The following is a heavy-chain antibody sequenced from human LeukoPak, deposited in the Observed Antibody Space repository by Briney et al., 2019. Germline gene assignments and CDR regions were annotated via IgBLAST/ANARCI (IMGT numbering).Heavy chain of an antibody. V-gene: IGHV3-21*01. CDR2: ISSSSSYM. D-gene: IGHD2-15*01. CDR3: SRNVFSGSSFGIL. CDR1: GFTFSSYS. J-gene: IGHJ3*01. Sequence: PGGSLRLSCAASGFTFSSYSMNWVRQAPGKGLEWVSSISSSSSYMYYADSVKGRFTISRDNAKSSLYLQMNSLRAEDTAVYYCSRNVFSGSSFGILWGQGTMVTVSS.